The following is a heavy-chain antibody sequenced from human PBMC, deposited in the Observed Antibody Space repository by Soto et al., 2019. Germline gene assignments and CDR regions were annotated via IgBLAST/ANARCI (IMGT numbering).Heavy chain of an antibody. Sequence: QVQLVQSGAEVKKPGSSVKVSCTASGGTFSSYAISWVRQAPGQGLEWMGGITPIFGTANYAQKFQGRVTITADESTSTAYMELSSLRSEETAVYYWAREGDDYDSSFIPLGFDYWGQGTLVTGSS. CDR2: ITPIFGTA. CDR3: AREGDDYDSSFIPLGFDY. CDR1: GGTFSSYA. J-gene: IGHJ4*02. D-gene: IGHD3-22*01. V-gene: IGHV1-69*12.